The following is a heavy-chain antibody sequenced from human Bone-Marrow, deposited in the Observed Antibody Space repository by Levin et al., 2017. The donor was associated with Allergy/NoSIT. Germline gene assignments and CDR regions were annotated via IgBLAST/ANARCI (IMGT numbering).Heavy chain of an antibody. J-gene: IGHJ4*02. Sequence: PGGSLRLSCAASGFTFSDYYLSWIRQAPGKGLEWVAYISLTGGEKYYADSVKGRFTVSRDNIGNVLYLQMNNLRDDDTAVYYCGRQRGRRQWLPPDFWGQGTLIIVSS. D-gene: IGHD3-22*01. CDR2: ISLTGGEK. CDR3: GRQRGRRQWLPPDF. CDR1: GFTFSDYY. V-gene: IGHV3-11*01.